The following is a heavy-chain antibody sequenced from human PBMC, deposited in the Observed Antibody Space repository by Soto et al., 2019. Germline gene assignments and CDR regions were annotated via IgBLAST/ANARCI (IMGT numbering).Heavy chain of an antibody. V-gene: IGHV4-34*01. CDR1: CGSFSGYY. CDR2: INHSGST. D-gene: IGHD6-6*01. CDR3: ARTSRFDC. J-gene: IGHJ4*02. Sequence: QVQLQQWGAGLLKPSETLSLTCAVYCGSFSGYYWSWIRQPPGKGLEWIGEINHSGSTNYNPSLKRRVSMSVATSKIPFSLKLCSVTAADTAVSYCARTSRFDCWGQGTLVTVSS.